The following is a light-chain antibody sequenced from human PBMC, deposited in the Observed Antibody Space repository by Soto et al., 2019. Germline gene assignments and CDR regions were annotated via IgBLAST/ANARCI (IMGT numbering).Light chain of an antibody. CDR3: AAWDDSLNGVL. CDR2: TYN. Sequence: QSVLTQPPSASGTPGQRVTISCSGSGSNIGSNTVNWYQQLPGTAPKLLIYTYNQRPSGVPDRFSGSKSGTSASLPISGLHSEDEADYYCAAWDDSLNGVLFGGGTKLTVL. J-gene: IGLJ2*01. CDR1: GSNIGSNT. V-gene: IGLV1-44*01.